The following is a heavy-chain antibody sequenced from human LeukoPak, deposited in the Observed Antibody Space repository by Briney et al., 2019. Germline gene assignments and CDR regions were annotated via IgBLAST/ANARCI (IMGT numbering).Heavy chain of an antibody. J-gene: IGHJ4*02. CDR1: GGSISSYY. V-gene: IGHV4-59*01. Sequence: PSETLSLTCTVSGGSISSYYWSWIRQPPGKGLEWIGYIYYSGSTNYNPSLKSRVTISVDTSKNQFSLKLSSVTAADTAVYYCARSRSGSCIDYWGQGTLVTVSS. CDR2: IYYSGST. CDR3: ARSRSGSCIDY. D-gene: IGHD1-26*01.